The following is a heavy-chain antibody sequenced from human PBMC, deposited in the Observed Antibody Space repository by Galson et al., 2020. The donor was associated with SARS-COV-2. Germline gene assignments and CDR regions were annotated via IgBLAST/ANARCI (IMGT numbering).Heavy chain of an antibody. Sequence: SGPTRVKPTQTLPLTCTFSGFSLSTSGMCVSWIRQPPGKALEWLAPIDWDDDTYYSTSLKTRLTISKDTSKNQVVLTMTNMDPVDTATYYCARIMRGYDILTGYYSSWFDPWGQGTLVTVSS. CDR2: IDWDDDT. CDR3: ARIMRGYDILTGYYSSWFDP. CDR1: GFSLSTSGMC. J-gene: IGHJ5*02. V-gene: IGHV2-70*01. D-gene: IGHD3-9*01.